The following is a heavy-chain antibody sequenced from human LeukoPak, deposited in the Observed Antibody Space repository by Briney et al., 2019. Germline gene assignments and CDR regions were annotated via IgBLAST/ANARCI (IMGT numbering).Heavy chain of an antibody. J-gene: IGHJ4*02. D-gene: IGHD3-3*01. V-gene: IGHV3-23*01. CDR1: GFTFSSYA. CDR2: ISGSGGST. CDR3: AKGHDFWSGYYNY. Sequence: GGSLRLSCAASGFTFSSYAMSWVSQAPGKGLEWVSAISGSGGSTYYADSVKGRFTISRDNSKNTLYLQMNSLRAEDTAVYYCAKGHDFWSGYYNYWGQGTLVTVSS.